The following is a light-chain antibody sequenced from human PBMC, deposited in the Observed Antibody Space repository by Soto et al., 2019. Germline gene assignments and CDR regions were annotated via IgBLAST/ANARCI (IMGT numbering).Light chain of an antibody. Sequence: DIQMTQSPSTLSASVGDRVTITCRASQSITTWLAWYQQKPGKAPKLLIYDASSLESGVPLRFSGSGSGTEFTLTISSLQPDDSATYYCQRYDSHSRTFGHGTKVVI. CDR1: QSITTW. J-gene: IGKJ1*01. CDR3: QRYDSHSRT. CDR2: DAS. V-gene: IGKV1-5*01.